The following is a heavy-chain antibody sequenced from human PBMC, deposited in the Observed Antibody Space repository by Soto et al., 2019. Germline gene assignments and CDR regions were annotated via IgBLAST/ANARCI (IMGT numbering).Heavy chain of an antibody. CDR1: GFTFSSYS. V-gene: IGHV3-21*01. D-gene: IGHD5-12*01. CDR3: ARDSGYVYAFDI. J-gene: IGHJ3*02. Sequence: EVQLVESGGGLVKPGGSLRLSCAASGFTFSSYSMNWVRQAPGKGLEWVSSISSSSSYIYYADSVKGRFTISRDNAKNSLYLQMNSLRAEDTAVYYCARDSGYVYAFDIWGQGTMVTVSS. CDR2: ISSSSSYI.